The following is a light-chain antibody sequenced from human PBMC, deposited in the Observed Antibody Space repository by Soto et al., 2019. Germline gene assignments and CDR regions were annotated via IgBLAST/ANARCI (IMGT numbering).Light chain of an antibody. CDR1: SSDVGGYNY. CDR2: DVS. V-gene: IGLV2-11*01. CDR3: CSYAGSRGLV. Sequence: QSALTQPRSVSGSPGQSVTISCTGTSSDVGGYNYVSWYQQHPGKAPKLMIYDVSTRPSGVPDRFSGSKSGNTASLTISGLQAEDEADYYCCSYAGSRGLVFGGGTQLTVL. J-gene: IGLJ2*01.